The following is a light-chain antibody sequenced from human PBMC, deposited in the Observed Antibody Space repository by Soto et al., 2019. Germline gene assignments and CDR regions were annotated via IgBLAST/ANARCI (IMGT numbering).Light chain of an antibody. Sequence: QSVLTQPPSVSAAPGQKVTISCSGRSSNIGNNYVSWYQQFPGTAPKLLIYDNNRRPSGIPDRFSASKSGTSATLGITGLQTGDEADYYCGTWDSSLSAGLFGGGTKLTVL. J-gene: IGLJ2*01. CDR1: SSNIGNNY. V-gene: IGLV1-51*01. CDR2: DNN. CDR3: GTWDSSLSAGL.